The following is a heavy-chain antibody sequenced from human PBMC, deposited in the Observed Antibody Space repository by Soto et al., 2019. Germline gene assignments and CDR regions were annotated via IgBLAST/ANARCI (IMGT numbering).Heavy chain of an antibody. CDR2: ISAYNGNT. V-gene: IGHV1-18*01. Sequence: QVQLVQSGPEVKKPGASVKVSCKASGYTFTNYGINWVRQAPGQGLEWMGWISAYNGNTNYAQKFQDRVTMTTDTSTRTGYMELRSLRSDDTAVYYCARAYSKYYTSSEADYWGQGTLVTVSS. J-gene: IGHJ4*02. D-gene: IGHD6-6*01. CDR3: ARAYSKYYTSSEADY. CDR1: GYTFTNYG.